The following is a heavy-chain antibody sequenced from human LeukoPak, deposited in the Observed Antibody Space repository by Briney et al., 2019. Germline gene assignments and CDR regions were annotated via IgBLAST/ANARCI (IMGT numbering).Heavy chain of an antibody. J-gene: IGHJ4*02. Sequence: TGGSLRLSCAASASGFTFSSYAMNWVREAPGKGLEWVSYIRSSDSTIYYADSVKGRFTISRDNAKNSLYLQMNSLSAEDTAVYYCARVSRAVGNYYVEYWGQGTLVTVSS. CDR2: IRSSDSTI. D-gene: IGHD1-7*01. V-gene: IGHV3-48*01. CDR1: GFTFSSYA. CDR3: ARVSRAVGNYYVEY.